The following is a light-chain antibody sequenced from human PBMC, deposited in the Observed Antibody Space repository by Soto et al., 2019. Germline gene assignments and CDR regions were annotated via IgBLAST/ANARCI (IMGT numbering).Light chain of an antibody. V-gene: IGKV1-5*01. J-gene: IGKJ4*01. Sequence: DIQMTQSPSSLSASVGDRVTITCRASQSISSWLAWYQQKPGKAPKLLIFDAFSLESGVPSRFSGSRSGTEFTLTFSSLQPDDYATYYYQQYNSYAPLTFGGGTKVEIK. CDR3: QQYNSYAPLT. CDR1: QSISSW. CDR2: DAF.